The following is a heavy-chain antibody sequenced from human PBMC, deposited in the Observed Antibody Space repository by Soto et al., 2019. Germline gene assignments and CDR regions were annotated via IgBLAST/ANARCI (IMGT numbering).Heavy chain of an antibody. CDR2: INHSGST. D-gene: IGHD6-19*01. V-gene: IGHV4-34*01. CDR3: ARDRIAVAGAGADYGMDV. J-gene: IGHJ6*02. CDR1: GGSFSGYY. Sequence: PSETLSLTCAVYGGSFSGYYRSWIRQPPGKGLEWIGEINHSGSTNYNPSLKSRVTISVDTSKNQFSLKLSSVTAADTAVYYCARDRIAVAGAGADYGMDVWGQGTTVTVSS.